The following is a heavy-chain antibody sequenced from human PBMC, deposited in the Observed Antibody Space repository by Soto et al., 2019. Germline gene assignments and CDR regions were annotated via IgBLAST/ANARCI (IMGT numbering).Heavy chain of an antibody. CDR3: ARDEITGKPEAFDY. CDR2: INPKSGGT. Sequence: GASVKVSCKASGYSFTDYHIHWVRQAPGQGLEWLGRINPKSGGTSTAQKFQGRVTMTRDTSISTAYMELSRLKSDDTAVYYCARDEITGKPEAFDYWGQGTLVTVSS. V-gene: IGHV1-2*06. D-gene: IGHD1-20*01. CDR1: GYSFTDYH. J-gene: IGHJ4*02.